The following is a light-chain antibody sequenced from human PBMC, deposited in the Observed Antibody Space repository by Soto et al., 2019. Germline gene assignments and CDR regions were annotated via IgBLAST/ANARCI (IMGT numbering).Light chain of an antibody. Sequence: EVALTQSPDILSVSPGETATLSCRASQSVRSNLAWYQQKPGQAPRHLIYGASTRATGIPARFSGSGSGSEFTLTISSLQSEDFAVYYCQQDYNFTFGPGTKVDIK. CDR3: QQDYNFT. J-gene: IGKJ3*01. V-gene: IGKV3-15*01. CDR1: QSVRSN. CDR2: GAS.